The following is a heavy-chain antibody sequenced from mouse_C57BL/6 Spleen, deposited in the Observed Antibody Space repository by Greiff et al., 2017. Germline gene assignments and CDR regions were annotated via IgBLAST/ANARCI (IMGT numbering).Heavy chain of an antibody. CDR3: AIGSSYFDY. CDR1: GYSITSGYY. Sequence: EVKLQESGPGLVKPSQSLSLTCSVTGYSITSGYYWNWIRQFPGNKLEWMGYISYDGSNNYNPSLKNRISITRDTSKNQFFLKLNSVTTEDTATYYCAIGSSYFDYWGQGTTLTVSS. V-gene: IGHV3-6*01. CDR2: ISYDGSN. D-gene: IGHD1-1*01. J-gene: IGHJ2*01.